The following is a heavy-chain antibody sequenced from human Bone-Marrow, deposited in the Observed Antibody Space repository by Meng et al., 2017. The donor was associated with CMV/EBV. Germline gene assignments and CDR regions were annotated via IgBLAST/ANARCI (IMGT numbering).Heavy chain of an antibody. J-gene: IGHJ4*02. CDR1: GGSFSGYY. D-gene: IGHD6-19*01. Sequence: QGPLQEWGAGLLKPSETLSLTCAVYGGSFSGYYWSWIRQPPGKGLEWIGEINHSGSTNYNPSLKSRVTISVDTSKNQFSLKLSSVTAADTAVYYCARAQAVAGRFCVYWGQGTLVTVSS. V-gene: IGHV4-34*01. CDR3: ARAQAVAGRFCVY. CDR2: INHSGST.